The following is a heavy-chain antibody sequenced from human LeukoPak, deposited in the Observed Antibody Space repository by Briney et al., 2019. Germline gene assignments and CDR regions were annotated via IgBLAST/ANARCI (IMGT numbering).Heavy chain of an antibody. CDR3: ARVAGTYYYDSSGYYEPFDF. V-gene: IGHV1-2*02. J-gene: IGHJ3*01. CDR2: INPNSGGT. Sequence: ASVKDSCKASGYTYTGYYMHWVRQAPGQGLEWMGWINPNSGGTKYAQKFQGRVTMTRDTSISTAYMELSRLRSDDTAVYYCARVAGTYYYDSSGYYEPFDFWGQGTMVTVSS. CDR1: GYTYTGYY. D-gene: IGHD3-22*01.